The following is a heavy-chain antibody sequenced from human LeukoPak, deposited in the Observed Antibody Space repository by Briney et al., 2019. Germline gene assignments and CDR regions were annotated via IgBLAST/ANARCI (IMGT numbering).Heavy chain of an antibody. D-gene: IGHD3-10*01. CDR1: GGSFSNYY. Sequence: SETLSLTCGVYGGSFSNYYWSCIRQSPGKGLEWIGEINHSGSTNYNPSLKSRVTMSVDTSKNQFSLKLSSVTAADTAIYYCHLVRGGGYFDYWGQGTLVTASS. CDR2: INHSGST. J-gene: IGHJ4*02. CDR3: HLVRGGGYFDY. V-gene: IGHV4-34*01.